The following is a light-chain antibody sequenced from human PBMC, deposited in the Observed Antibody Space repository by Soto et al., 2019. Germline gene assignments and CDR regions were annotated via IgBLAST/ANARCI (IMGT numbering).Light chain of an antibody. CDR2: GNS. V-gene: IGLV1-40*01. CDR3: QSYDSSLSVHYV. J-gene: IGLJ1*01. CDR1: TSNIGAGYG. Sequence: QSVLTQPPSVSGAPGQRVTISCTGSTSNIGAGYGVHWYQQLPGTAPKLLIYGNSNRPSGVPDRFSGSKSGTSASLAITALRPEDEADYYCQSYDSSLSVHYVFGTGTKVTVL.